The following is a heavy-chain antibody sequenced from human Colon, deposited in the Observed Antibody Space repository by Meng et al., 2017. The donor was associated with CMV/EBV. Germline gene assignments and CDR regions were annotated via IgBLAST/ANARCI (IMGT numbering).Heavy chain of an antibody. Sequence: GGSLRLSCVASGFSLSSTWMHWVRQAPGKGPEWVARINSDGTKTRFADSVKGRFTISRDIAKNTLYLEMSSLRVEDTAVYYCARDRTSFGVILLPFDYWGQGTLVTVSS. V-gene: IGHV3-74*01. CDR1: GFSLSSTW. CDR2: INSDGTKT. D-gene: IGHD3-3*01. J-gene: IGHJ4*02. CDR3: ARDRTSFGVILLPFDY.